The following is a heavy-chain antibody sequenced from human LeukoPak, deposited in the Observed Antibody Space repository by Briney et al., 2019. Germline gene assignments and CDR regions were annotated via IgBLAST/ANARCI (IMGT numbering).Heavy chain of an antibody. J-gene: IGHJ4*02. CDR2: ISSSGSTI. V-gene: IGHV3-11*04. CDR3: ARDRIVGATTPFDY. D-gene: IGHD1-26*01. Sequence: PGGSLRLSCAASGSTFSDYYMSWIRQAPGKGLEWVSYISSSGSTIYYADSVKGRFTISRDNAKNSLYLQMNSLRAEDTAVYYCARDRIVGATTPFDYWGQGTLVTVSS. CDR1: GSTFSDYY.